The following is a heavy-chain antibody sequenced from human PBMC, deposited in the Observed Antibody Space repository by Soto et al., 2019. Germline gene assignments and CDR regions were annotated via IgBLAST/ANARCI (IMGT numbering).Heavy chain of an antibody. CDR1: GGSISSGDYY. V-gene: IGHV4-30-4*01. Sequence: SETLSLTCTVSGGSISSGDYYWSWIRQPPGKGLEWIGYIYYSGSTYYNPSLKSRVTISVDTSKNQFSLKLSSVTAADTAVYYCARVTGEEGWLPYRGRFDYWGQGTLVTVSS. D-gene: IGHD7-27*01. J-gene: IGHJ4*02. CDR2: IYYSGST. CDR3: ARVTGEEGWLPYRGRFDY.